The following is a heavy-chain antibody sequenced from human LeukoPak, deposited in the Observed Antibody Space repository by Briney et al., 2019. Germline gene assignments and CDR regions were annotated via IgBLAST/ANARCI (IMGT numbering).Heavy chain of an antibody. Sequence: SETLSLTCTVSGYSISSGYYWGWIRQPPGKGLEWIGSIYHSGSTYYNPSLKSRVTIPVDTSKNQFSLKLSSVTAADTAVYYCARIALYGFIDYWGQGTLVTVSS. D-gene: IGHD3-10*01. CDR3: ARIALYGFIDY. V-gene: IGHV4-38-2*02. CDR2: IYHSGST. CDR1: GYSISSGYY. J-gene: IGHJ4*02.